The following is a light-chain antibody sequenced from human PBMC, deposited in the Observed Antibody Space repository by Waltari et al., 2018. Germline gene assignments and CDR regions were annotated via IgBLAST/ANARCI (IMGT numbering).Light chain of an antibody. CDR2: DTN. CDR3: VLSMGSGIWV. J-gene: IGLJ3*02. V-gene: IGLV8-61*01. CDR1: SASVSTTYY. Sequence: QTVVTQQPSLSVSPGGTVTPTCGLISASVSTTYYPSGYQQAPGQAPRTLIFDTNTRSSGVPDRFSGSILDNKAALTITGAQADDESDYYCVLSMGSGIWVFGGGTKLTVL.